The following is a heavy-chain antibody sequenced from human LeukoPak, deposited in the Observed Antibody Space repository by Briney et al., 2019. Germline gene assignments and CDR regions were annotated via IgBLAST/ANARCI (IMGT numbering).Heavy chain of an antibody. J-gene: IGHJ4*02. CDR1: GFTFSNHA. D-gene: IGHD1-14*01. Sequence: PGGSLRLSCAASGFTFSNHAMMWVRQAPGRGLEWVPAISGGGVSTYYTDSVKGRFTISRDNSKNTLYLQMNSLRAEDTAVYYCAKANPVLFDYWGQGTLVTVSS. CDR3: AKANPVLFDY. CDR2: ISGGGVST. V-gene: IGHV3-23*01.